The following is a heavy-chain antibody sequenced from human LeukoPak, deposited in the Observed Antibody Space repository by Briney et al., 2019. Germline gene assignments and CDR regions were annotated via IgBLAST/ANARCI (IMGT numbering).Heavy chain of an antibody. CDR2: IYHSGST. D-gene: IGHD6-13*01. V-gene: IGHV4-4*02. CDR3: ARSDSSSWQGDYFDY. Sequence: SETLSLTCAVSGGSISSSNWWSWVRQPPGKGLEWIGEIYHSGSTNYNPSLKSRVTISVDKSKNQFSLKLSSVTAADTAVYYCARSDSSSWQGDYFDYWGQGTLVTVSS. CDR1: GGSISSSNW. J-gene: IGHJ4*02.